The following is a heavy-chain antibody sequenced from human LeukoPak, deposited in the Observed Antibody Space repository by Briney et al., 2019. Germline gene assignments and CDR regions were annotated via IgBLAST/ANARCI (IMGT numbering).Heavy chain of an antibody. CDR3: ARGGLIAVAGTGTNRARYYYYGMDV. V-gene: IGHV4-4*07. CDR2: IYTSGST. D-gene: IGHD6-19*01. CDR1: GGSISRYY. Sequence: PSESLSLTCTVAGGSISRYYWSWIRQPAGKGLEWIGRIYTSGSTNYNPSLKSRVTMSVDTSKNQFSLKLSSVTAADAAVYYCARGGLIAVAGTGTNRARYYYYGMDVWGQGTTVTVPS. J-gene: IGHJ6*02.